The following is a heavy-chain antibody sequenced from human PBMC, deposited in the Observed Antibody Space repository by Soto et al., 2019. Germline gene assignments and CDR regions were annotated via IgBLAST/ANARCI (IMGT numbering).Heavy chain of an antibody. CDR1: GGPFSGYY. J-gene: IGHJ6*03. V-gene: IGHV4-34*01. CDR3: ARGRGGGIYYYYYMDV. CDR2: INHSGST. D-gene: IGHD3-16*01. Sequence: QVQLQQWGAGLLKPSETLSLTCAVYGGPFSGYYWSWIRQPPGKGLEWIGEINHSGSTNYNPSLKSRVTISVDTSKNQFSLKLSSVTAADTAVYYCARGRGGGIYYYYYMDVWGKGTTVTVSS.